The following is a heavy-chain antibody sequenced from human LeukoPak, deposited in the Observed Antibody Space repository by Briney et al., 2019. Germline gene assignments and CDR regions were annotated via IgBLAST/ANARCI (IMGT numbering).Heavy chain of an antibody. D-gene: IGHD5/OR15-5a*01. CDR1: GYTFTDYG. J-gene: IGHJ3*02. CDR2: INPYNGNT. V-gene: IGHV1-18*01. Sequence: ASVKVSCKASGYTFTDYGITWVRQAPGQGLEWMGWINPYNGNTNYAQNLQGRVSMTTDTSTSIAYMELRSLRSDDTAMYYCARDSKSTADAFDIWGQGTMVTVSS. CDR3: ARDSKSTADAFDI.